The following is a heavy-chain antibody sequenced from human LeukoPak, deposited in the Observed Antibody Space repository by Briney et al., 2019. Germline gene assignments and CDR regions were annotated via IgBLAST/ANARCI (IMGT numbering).Heavy chain of an antibody. V-gene: IGHV3-53*01. CDR2: IYSGGST. J-gene: IGHJ4*02. CDR1: GFTFSSYS. Sequence: PGGSLRLSCAASGFTFSSYSMNWVRQAPGKGLEWVSVIYSGGSTYYADSVKGRFTISRDNSKNTLYLQMNSLRAEDTAVYYCARGEQWLVPFDYWGQGTLVTVSS. CDR3: ARGEQWLVPFDY. D-gene: IGHD6-19*01.